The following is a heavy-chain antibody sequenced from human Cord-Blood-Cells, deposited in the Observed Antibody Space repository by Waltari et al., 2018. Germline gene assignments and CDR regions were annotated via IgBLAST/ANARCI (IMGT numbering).Heavy chain of an antibody. D-gene: IGHD2-8*01. J-gene: IGHJ4*02. CDR2: IYYSGST. CDR1: GGSISSYY. V-gene: IGHV4-59*01. Sequence: QVQLQESGPGLVKPSETLSLTCTVSGGSISSYYWSWIRQPPGKGLEWIGYIYYSGSTNYKPPLKSRVTISVDTSKNQFSRKLSAVTAADTAVYYCARDNGGWGQGTLVTVSS. CDR3: ARDNGG.